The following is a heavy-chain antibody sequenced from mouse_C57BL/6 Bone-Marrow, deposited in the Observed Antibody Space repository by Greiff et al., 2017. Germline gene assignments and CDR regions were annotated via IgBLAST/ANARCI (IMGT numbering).Heavy chain of an antibody. J-gene: IGHJ2*01. V-gene: IGHV14-3*01. Sequence: VHVMQSVAELVRPGASVKLSCTASGFNIKNTYMHWVKQSPEQGLEWIGWIGPANGNTKYAPKFQGKATITADTSSNTAYLQLSSLTAEDTAIYYCARITTVVEGYWGQGTTLTVSS. CDR3: ARITTVVEGY. D-gene: IGHD1-1*01. CDR1: GFNIKNTY. CDR2: IGPANGNT.